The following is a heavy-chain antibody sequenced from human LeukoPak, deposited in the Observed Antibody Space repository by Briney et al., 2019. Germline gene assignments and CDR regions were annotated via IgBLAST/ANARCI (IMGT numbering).Heavy chain of an antibody. CDR3: ARDRGSGPPFYYYYYLDV. V-gene: IGHV1-8*01. D-gene: IGHD6-19*01. Sequence: GASVKVSCKASGYTFSNYHINWVRQATGQGLEWVGWMNPKNGKTGYAQKFQGRVTMTRDTSISTVYMELNSLTSEDTAVHYCARDRGSGPPFYYYYYLDVWGKGTTVTISS. CDR1: GYTFSNYH. J-gene: IGHJ6*03. CDR2: MNPKNGKT.